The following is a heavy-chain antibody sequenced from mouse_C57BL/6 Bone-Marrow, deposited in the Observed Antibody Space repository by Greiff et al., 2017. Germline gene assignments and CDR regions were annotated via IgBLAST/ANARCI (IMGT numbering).Heavy chain of an antibody. CDR3: AKLGPYYYAMDY. J-gene: IGHJ4*01. D-gene: IGHD4-1*01. Sequence: QVQLQQSGAELVRPGTSVKVSCKASGYAFTNYLIEWVKQRPGQGLEWIGVINPGSGGTNYNEKFKGKATLTADKSSSTAYMHLSSLTSEDSAVYFCAKLGPYYYAMDYWGQGTSVTVSS. V-gene: IGHV1-54*01. CDR2: INPGSGGT. CDR1: GYAFTNYL.